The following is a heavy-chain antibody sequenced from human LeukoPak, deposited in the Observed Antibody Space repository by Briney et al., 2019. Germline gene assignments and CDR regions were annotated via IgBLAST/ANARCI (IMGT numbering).Heavy chain of an antibody. CDR2: INHSGST. CDR1: GFTFSSYA. D-gene: IGHD5-18*01. V-gene: IGHV4-34*01. J-gene: IGHJ4*02. Sequence: GSLRLSCAASGFTFSSYAMSWVRQPPGKGLEWIGEINHSGSTNYNPSLKSRVTISVDTSKNQFSLKLSSVTAADTAVYYCARGQLWLPNWGQGTLVTVSS. CDR3: ARGQLWLPN.